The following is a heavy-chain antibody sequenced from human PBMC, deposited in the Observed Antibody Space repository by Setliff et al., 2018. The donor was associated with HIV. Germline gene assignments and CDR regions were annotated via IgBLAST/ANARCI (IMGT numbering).Heavy chain of an antibody. CDR1: GGSIDSTSYY. CDR3: ARDLPELTGRSFDP. J-gene: IGHJ5*02. D-gene: IGHD7-27*01. Sequence: ASETLSLTCTVSGGSIDSTSYYWGWIRQPPGKGLEWIGSIYTSGSTNYNPSLKSRLSMSIDTSKNHFSLRLTSVTAADTAVYYCARDLPELTGRSFDPWGQGIQVTVSS. CDR2: IYTSGST. V-gene: IGHV4-39*07.